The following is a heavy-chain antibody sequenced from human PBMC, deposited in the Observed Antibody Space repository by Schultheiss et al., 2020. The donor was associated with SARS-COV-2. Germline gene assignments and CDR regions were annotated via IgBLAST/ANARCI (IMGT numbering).Heavy chain of an antibody. CDR2: ISAYNGNT. J-gene: IGHJ4*02. V-gene: IGHV1-18*01. Sequence: ASVKVSCKASGGTFSSYAISWVRQAPGQGLEWMGWISAYNGNTNYAQKLQGRVTMTRDTSISTAYMELSRLRSDDTAVYYCAREDTKSSSHFDYWGQGTLVTVSS. D-gene: IGHD6-6*01. CDR1: GGTFSSYA. CDR3: AREDTKSSSHFDY.